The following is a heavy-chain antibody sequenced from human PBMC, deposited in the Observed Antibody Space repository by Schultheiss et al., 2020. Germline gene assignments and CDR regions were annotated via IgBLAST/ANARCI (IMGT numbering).Heavy chain of an antibody. V-gene: IGHV4-59*08. Sequence: SETLSLTCTVSGGSIISYYWTWIRQPPGKGLEWIGYIFYSGSTNYNPSLKSRVTISVDTSKNQFSLKLSSVTAADTAVYYCARPRGVAGQGAGWIDTWGQGTLVTVSS. CDR1: GGSIISYY. CDR3: ARPRGVAGQGAGWIDT. J-gene: IGHJ5*02. CDR2: IFYSGST. D-gene: IGHD6-19*01.